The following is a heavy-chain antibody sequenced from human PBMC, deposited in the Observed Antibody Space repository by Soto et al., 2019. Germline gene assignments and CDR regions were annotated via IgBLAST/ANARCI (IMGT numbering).Heavy chain of an antibody. V-gene: IGHV1-69*01. CDR1: GGTFSSYA. J-gene: IGHJ5*02. CDR2: IIPIFGTA. D-gene: IGHD3-22*01. CDR3: ARGSRRPYYYDSSGLGGWFDP. Sequence: QVQLVQSGAEVKKPGSSVKVSCKASGGTFSSYAISWVRQAPGQGLGWMGGIIPIFGTANYAQKFQGRVTITADESTSTAYMELSSLRSEDTAVYYCARGSRRPYYYDSSGLGGWFDPWGQGTLVTVSS.